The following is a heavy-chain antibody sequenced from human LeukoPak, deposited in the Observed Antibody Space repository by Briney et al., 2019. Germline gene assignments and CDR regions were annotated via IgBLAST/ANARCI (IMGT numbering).Heavy chain of an antibody. CDR1: AFSFSTYG. J-gene: IGHJ6*03. D-gene: IGHD3-22*01. Sequence: PGGSLRLSCEASAFSFSTYGMHWVRQAPGKGLEWVAFIQYDGSYNMYADSVKGRFTISRDNSKNTLYLQMNSLRAEDTAVYYCAKVHSSGYYAYYYYYYMDVWGKGTTVTISS. CDR3: AKVHSSGYYAYYYYYYMDV. V-gene: IGHV3-30*02. CDR2: IQYDGSYN.